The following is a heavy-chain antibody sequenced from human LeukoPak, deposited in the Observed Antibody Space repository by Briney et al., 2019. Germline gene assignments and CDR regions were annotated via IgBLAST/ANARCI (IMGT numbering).Heavy chain of an antibody. V-gene: IGHV3-7*03. CDR1: GFTFRNYW. J-gene: IGHJ4*02. D-gene: IGHD6-19*01. CDR3: VRNLAVAGTCFDS. Sequence: GGSLRLSCAASGFTFRNYWMSWVRQAPGTGLEWVANIKQDGSDRNYVASVRGRFTISRDNTESSLYLQMNTLRAEDTAVYYCVRNLAVAGTCFDSWGQGTLVTVSS. CDR2: IKQDGSDR.